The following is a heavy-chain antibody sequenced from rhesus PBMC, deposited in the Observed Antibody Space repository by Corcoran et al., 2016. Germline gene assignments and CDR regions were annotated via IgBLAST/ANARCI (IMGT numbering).Heavy chain of an antibody. CDR1: GGSISSNY. V-gene: IGHV4-160*01. Sequence: QVQLQESGPGLVKPSETLSLTCAVSGGSISSNYWSWIRQPPGKGLEWIGYIYGSSGSTYYNPSLKSRVTISTDPSKNQFSLQLSSVTAADTAVYYCARGQGYSGYSFGDFDYWGQGVLVTVSS. D-gene: IGHD5-30*01. CDR2: IYGSSGST. CDR3: ARGQGYSGYSFGDFDY. J-gene: IGHJ4*01.